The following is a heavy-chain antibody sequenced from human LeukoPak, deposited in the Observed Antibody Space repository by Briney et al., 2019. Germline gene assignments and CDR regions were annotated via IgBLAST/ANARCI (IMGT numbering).Heavy chain of an antibody. V-gene: IGHV1-2*02. CDR2: INPNSGGT. D-gene: IGHD4-23*01. CDR3: ANRYGGNSHFDY. Sequence: ASVKVSCKASGYTFTGYYMHWVRQAPGQGLEWMGWINPNSGGTNYAQKFQGRVTMTRDTSISTAYMELSRLRSDDTAVYYCANRYGGNSHFDYWGQGTLVTVSS. CDR1: GYTFTGYY. J-gene: IGHJ4*02.